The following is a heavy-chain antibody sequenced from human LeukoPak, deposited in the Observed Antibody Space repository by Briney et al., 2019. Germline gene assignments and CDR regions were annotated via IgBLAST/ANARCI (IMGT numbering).Heavy chain of an antibody. CDR2: IKSKTDGGTT. CDR3: TPPYYYDSNGYYDAFDI. D-gene: IGHD3-22*01. Sequence: PGGSLRLSCAASGFTFSNAWMSWVRQAPGKGLEWVGRIKSKTDGGTTDYAAPVKGRFTISRDDSKNTLYLKMNSLKTEDTAVYYCTPPYYYDSNGYYDAFDIWGQGTMVTVSS. CDR1: GFTFSNAW. V-gene: IGHV3-15*01. J-gene: IGHJ3*02.